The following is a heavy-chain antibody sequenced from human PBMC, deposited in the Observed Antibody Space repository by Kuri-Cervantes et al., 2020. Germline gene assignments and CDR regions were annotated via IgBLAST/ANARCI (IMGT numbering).Heavy chain of an antibody. CDR2: IYYSGST. V-gene: IGHV4-39*01. D-gene: IGHD3-10*01. CDR1: GGSISSSSYY. J-gene: IGHJ4*02. Sequence: GSLRLSCTVSGGSISSSSYYWGWIRQPPGKGLEWIGSIYYSGSTYYNPSLKSRVTISVDTSKNQFSLKLSSVTAADTAVYYCARTNLGSGSYYGGWGQGTLVTVSS. CDR3: ARTNLGSGSYYGG.